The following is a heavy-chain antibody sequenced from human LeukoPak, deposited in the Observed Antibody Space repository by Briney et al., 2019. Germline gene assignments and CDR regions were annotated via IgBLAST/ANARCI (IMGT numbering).Heavy chain of an antibody. Sequence: GGSLRLSCAASGFTFSSYDMHWVRQATGKGLEWVSAIGTAGDTYYPGSVKGRFTISRENAKNSLYLQMNSLRAEDTAVYYCARGGYSGYDLDYWGQGTLVTVSS. CDR3: ARGGYSGYDLDY. CDR2: IGTAGDT. J-gene: IGHJ4*02. V-gene: IGHV3-13*01. CDR1: GFTFSSYD. D-gene: IGHD5-12*01.